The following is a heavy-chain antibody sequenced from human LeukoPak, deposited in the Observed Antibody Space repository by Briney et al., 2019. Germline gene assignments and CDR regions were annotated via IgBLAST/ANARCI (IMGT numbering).Heavy chain of an antibody. CDR1: GGSFSGYY. CDR3: ARSGVVPAAPTYYYYYMDV. D-gene: IGHD2-2*01. Sequence: PSETLSLTCAVYGGSFSGYYWSWIRQPPGKGLEWIGEINHSGSTNYNPSLKSRVTISVDTSKNQFSLKLSSVTAADTAVYYCARSGVVPAAPTYYYYYMDVWGKGTTVTVSS. V-gene: IGHV4-34*01. J-gene: IGHJ6*03. CDR2: INHSGST.